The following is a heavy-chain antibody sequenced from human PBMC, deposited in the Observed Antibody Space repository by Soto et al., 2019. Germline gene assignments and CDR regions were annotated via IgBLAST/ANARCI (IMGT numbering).Heavy chain of an antibody. D-gene: IGHD2-15*01. CDR3: ARDIVVVRGISTGWPH. V-gene: IGHV4-39*02. CDR2: IYYRGST. Sequence: SDTLSLTWTVSGGSIGSSSYYWGWVRQPPGRGLEWIGSIYYRGSTYYNPSLKSRVTISVDTSKNQFSLKLSSVTAADTAVYYCARDIVVVRGISTGWPHWGQGTLVTVSS. J-gene: IGHJ4*02. CDR1: GGSIGSSSYY.